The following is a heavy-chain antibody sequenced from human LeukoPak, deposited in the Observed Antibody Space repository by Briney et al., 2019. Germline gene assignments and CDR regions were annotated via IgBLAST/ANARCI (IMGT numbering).Heavy chain of an antibody. Sequence: SQTLSLTCTASGVSISSGGYYWSWIRQHPGKGLEWIGYIYYSGSTYYNPSLRSRVTISVDTSKNQFSLKLSSVTAADTAVYFCARRRVVVASTDGASGAFDIWGQGTMVTVSS. D-gene: IGHD2-15*01. CDR2: IYYSGST. CDR1: GVSISSGGYY. J-gene: IGHJ3*02. CDR3: ARRRVVVASTDGASGAFDI. V-gene: IGHV4-31*03.